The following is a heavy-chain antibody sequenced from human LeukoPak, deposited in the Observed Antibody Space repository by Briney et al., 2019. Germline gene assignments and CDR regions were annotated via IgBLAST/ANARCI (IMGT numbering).Heavy chain of an antibody. D-gene: IGHD2-2*01. Sequence: SETLSLTCAVYGGSFSGYYWSWIRQPPGKGLEWIGEINHSGSTNYNPSLKSRVTISVDTSKNQFSLKLSSVTAADTAVYYCAGILSSTSSVDYWGRGTLVTVSS. V-gene: IGHV4-34*01. CDR3: AGILSSTSSVDY. CDR1: GGSFSGYY. CDR2: INHSGST. J-gene: IGHJ4*02.